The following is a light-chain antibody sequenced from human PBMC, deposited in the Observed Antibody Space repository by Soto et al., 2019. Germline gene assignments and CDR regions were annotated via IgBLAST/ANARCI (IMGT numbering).Light chain of an antibody. CDR1: QGISSW. V-gene: IGKV1-12*01. J-gene: IGKJ5*01. Sequence: DIQMTQSPSSVSASVGDRVTITCRASQGISSWLAWYQQKPGKAPKLLIYAASSLESGDPSRCSGSGSGTDITHTISSLQPEDVTTYYSQQAYSFSFTCGKGTLLDIK. CDR2: AAS. CDR3: QQAYSFSFT.